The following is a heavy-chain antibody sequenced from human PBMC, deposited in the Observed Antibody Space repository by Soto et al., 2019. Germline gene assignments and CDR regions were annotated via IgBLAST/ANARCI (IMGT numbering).Heavy chain of an antibody. CDR3: ARVPMVRAAVDY. V-gene: IGHV4-31*03. CDR1: GGSISSGGYY. J-gene: IGHJ4*02. D-gene: IGHD3-10*01. Sequence: SETLSLTCTVSGGSISSGGYYWSWIRQHPGKGLEWIGYIYYSGSTYYNPSLKSRVTISVDTSKNQFSLKLSSVTAADTAVYYCARVPMVRAAVDYWGQGTLVTVSS. CDR2: IYYSGST.